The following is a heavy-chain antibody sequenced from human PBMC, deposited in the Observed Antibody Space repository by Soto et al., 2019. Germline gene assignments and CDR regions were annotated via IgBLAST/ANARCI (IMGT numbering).Heavy chain of an antibody. D-gene: IGHD6-19*01. J-gene: IGHJ6*02. CDR3: ARIIAVDYYYYGMDV. V-gene: IGHV1-8*01. CDR2: MNPNSGNT. Sequence: GASVKVSCKASGYTFTSYAINWVRQATGQGLEWMGWMNPNSGNTGYAQKFQGRVTMTRNTSISTAYMELSSLRSEDTAVYYCARIIAVDYYYYGMDVWGQGTTVTVSS. CDR1: GYTFTSYA.